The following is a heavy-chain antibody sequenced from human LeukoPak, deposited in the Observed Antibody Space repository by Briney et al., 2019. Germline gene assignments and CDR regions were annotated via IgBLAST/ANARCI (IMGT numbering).Heavy chain of an antibody. CDR1: GFTFSSYG. Sequence: GGSLRLSCAASGFTFSSYGMHWARQAPGKGLEWVAVISYDGSNKYYADSVKGRFTISRDNSKNTLYLQMNSLRAEDTAVYYCAKDRSSITMVRGVIITNLNPLDYWGQGTLVTVSS. CDR3: AKDRSSITMVRGVIITNLNPLDY. V-gene: IGHV3-30*18. CDR2: ISYDGSNK. D-gene: IGHD3-10*01. J-gene: IGHJ4*02.